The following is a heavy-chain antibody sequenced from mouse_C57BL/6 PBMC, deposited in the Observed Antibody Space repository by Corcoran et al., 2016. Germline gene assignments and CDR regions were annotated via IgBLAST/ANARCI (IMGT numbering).Heavy chain of an antibody. D-gene: IGHD1-1*01. CDR3: ARTGNYYGMYFDV. CDR1: GYTFTDYY. Sequence: EVQLQQSGPELVKPGASVKISCTASGYTFTDYYMTWVKQSHGKSLQWIGDINPNNGGTSYNQKFKGKATLTVDKSSSTAYMELRSLTSEDSAVYYWARTGNYYGMYFDVWGTGTTVTVSS. V-gene: IGHV1-26*01. J-gene: IGHJ1*03. CDR2: INPNNGGT.